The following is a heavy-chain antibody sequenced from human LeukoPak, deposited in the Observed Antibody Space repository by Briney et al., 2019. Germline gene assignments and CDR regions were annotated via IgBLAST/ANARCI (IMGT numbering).Heavy chain of an antibody. Sequence: PGRSLRLSCAASGFTFDDYAMHWVRQAPGKGLEWVSGISWNSGSIGYADSVKGRFTISRDNAKNSLYLQMNSLRAEDTALYYCAKARPPFYNWNGDGMDVWGQGATVTVSS. CDR1: GFTFDDYA. D-gene: IGHD1-1*01. J-gene: IGHJ6*02. CDR2: ISWNSGSI. V-gene: IGHV3-9*01. CDR3: AKARPPFYNWNGDGMDV.